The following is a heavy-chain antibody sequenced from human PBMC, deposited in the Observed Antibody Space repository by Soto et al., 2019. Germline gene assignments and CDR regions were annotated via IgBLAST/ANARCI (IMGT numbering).Heavy chain of an antibody. CDR1: GGTFSSYA. Sequence: SVKVSCKASGGTFSSYAISWVRQAPGQGLEWMGGVIPIFGTANYAQKFQGRVTITADESTSTAYMELSSLRSGDTAVYYCALGFGESYNWFDPWGQGTLVTVSS. CDR3: ALGFGESYNWFDP. CDR2: VIPIFGTA. J-gene: IGHJ5*02. D-gene: IGHD3-10*01. V-gene: IGHV1-69*13.